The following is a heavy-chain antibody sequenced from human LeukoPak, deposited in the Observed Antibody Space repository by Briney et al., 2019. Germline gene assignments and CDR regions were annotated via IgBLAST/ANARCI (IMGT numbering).Heavy chain of an antibody. D-gene: IGHD2-2*01. CDR1: GYTFTSYA. CDR3: ARDLCSSTSCPYYYYGMDV. Sequence: GASVKVSCKASGYTFTSYAMHWVRQAPGQRLEWMGWINAGNGNTKYSQKFQGRVTITRDTSASTAYMELSSLRSEDTAVYYCARDLCSSTSCPYYYYGMDVWGQGTTVTVSS. J-gene: IGHJ6*02. V-gene: IGHV1-3*01. CDR2: INAGNGNT.